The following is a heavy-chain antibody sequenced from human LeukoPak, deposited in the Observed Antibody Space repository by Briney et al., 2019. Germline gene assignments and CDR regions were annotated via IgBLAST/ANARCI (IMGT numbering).Heavy chain of an antibody. CDR2: ISGSGGST. CDR3: AKDLYYDSSGYYFYYYYIDV. J-gene: IGHJ6*03. V-gene: IGHV3-23*01. Sequence: GGSLRLSCAASGFTFSSYAMSWVRQAPGKGLEWVSAISGSGGSTFYADSVKGRFTISRDNPKNTLYLQMNRLRAEDTAVYYCAKDLYYDSSGYYFYYYYIDVWGKGTTVTVSS. CDR1: GFTFSSYA. D-gene: IGHD3-22*01.